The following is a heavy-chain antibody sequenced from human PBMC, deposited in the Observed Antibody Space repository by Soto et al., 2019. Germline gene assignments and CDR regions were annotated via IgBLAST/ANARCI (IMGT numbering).Heavy chain of an antibody. V-gene: IGHV1-69*13. D-gene: IGHD4-4*01. J-gene: IGHJ6*02. CDR2: IIPIFGTA. CDR3: AREVTTRELYYYDGMDV. Sequence: SSVKVSCKASGGTFSSYAISWVRQAPGQGLEWMGGIIPIFGTANYAQKFQGRVTITADESTSRAYMELSSLRSEDTAVYYCAREVTTRELYYYDGMDVWGQGTTVTSP. CDR1: GGTFSSYA.